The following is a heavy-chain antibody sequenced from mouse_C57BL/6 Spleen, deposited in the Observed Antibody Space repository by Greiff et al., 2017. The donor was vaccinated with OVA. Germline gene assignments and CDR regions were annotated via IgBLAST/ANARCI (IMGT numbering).Heavy chain of an antibody. Sequence: DVKLVESGGGLVKPGGSLKLSCAASGFTFSDYGMHWVRQAPEKGLEWVAYISSGSSTIYYADTVKGRFTISRDNAKNTLFLQMTSLRSEDTALYYCERRGGDVYWYFDVWGTGTTVTVSS. CDR3: ERRGGDVYWYFDV. CDR1: GFTFSDYG. CDR2: ISSGSSTI. V-gene: IGHV5-17*01. D-gene: IGHD3-3*01. J-gene: IGHJ1*03.